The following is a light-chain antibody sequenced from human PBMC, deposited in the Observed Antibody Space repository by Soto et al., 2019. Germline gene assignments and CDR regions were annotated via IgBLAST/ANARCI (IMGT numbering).Light chain of an antibody. CDR1: SGHSNYA. J-gene: IGLJ2*01. CDR3: QTWGSGIVV. CDR2: LNSDGSH. Sequence: QLVLTQSPSASASLGASVKLTCTLSSGHSNYAIAWHQQQSEKGPRYLMKLNSDGSHSKGDGIPDRFSGPSSGAERYLTISSLQSEDEADYYCQTWGSGIVVFGGGTKL. V-gene: IGLV4-69*01.